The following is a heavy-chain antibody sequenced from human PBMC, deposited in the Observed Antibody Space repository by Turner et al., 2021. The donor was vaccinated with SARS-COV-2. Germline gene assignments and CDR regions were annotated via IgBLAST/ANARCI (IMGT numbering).Heavy chain of an antibody. Sequence: EVQLVESGGGLIQPGGSLRLSCAASGFTVSSNYMTWVRQAPGKGLEWVSVIYSGGSTYYADSVKGRFTISRDNSKNTLYLQMYSLRAEDTAVYYCARDLMEVVGMDVWGQGTTVTVSS. J-gene: IGHJ6*02. V-gene: IGHV3-53*01. CDR3: ARDLMEVVGMDV. CDR2: IYSGGST. D-gene: IGHD3-3*01. CDR1: GFTVSSNY.